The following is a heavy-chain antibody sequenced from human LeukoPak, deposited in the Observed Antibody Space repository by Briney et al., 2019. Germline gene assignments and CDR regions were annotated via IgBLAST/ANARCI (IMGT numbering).Heavy chain of an antibody. V-gene: IGHV1-2*02. J-gene: IGHJ5*02. CDR1: GYTFTGYY. D-gene: IGHD3-22*01. CDR2: ISAYNGDT. CDR3: ARMSYYDSSGDNWFDP. Sequence: ASVKVSCKASGYTFTGYYMHWVRQAPGQGLEWMGWISAYNGDTNYAQKLQGRVTMTRDTSISTAYMELSSLRSEDTAVYYCARMSYYDSSGDNWFDPWGQGTLVTVSS.